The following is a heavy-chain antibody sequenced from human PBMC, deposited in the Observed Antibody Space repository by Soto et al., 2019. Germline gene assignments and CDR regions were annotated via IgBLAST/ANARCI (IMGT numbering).Heavy chain of an antibody. Sequence: EVQLVESGGGLVQPGGSLRLSCVASGFTFSRYNIHWVRQAPGKGREWVAYVTTSGDTMFYADPVEGRFDISRDVAKNSVHLQMNSLGDEDTAVYYCVREEASGSSGLTYHYDYNGMDVWGQGTTVTVSS. J-gene: IGHJ6*02. CDR3: VREEASGSSGLTYHYDYNGMDV. D-gene: IGHD3-10*01. V-gene: IGHV3-48*02. CDR1: GFTFSRYN. CDR2: VTTSGDTM.